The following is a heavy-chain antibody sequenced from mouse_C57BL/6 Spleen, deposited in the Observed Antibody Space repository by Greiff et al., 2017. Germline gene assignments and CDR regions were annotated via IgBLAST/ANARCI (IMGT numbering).Heavy chain of an antibody. J-gene: IGHJ3*01. Sequence: VQLQQPGADLVRPGSSVKLSCKASGYTFTSYWMHWVKQRPIQGLEWIGNIDPSDSETHYNQKFKDKATLTVDKSSSTAYMQLSSLTSEDSAVYYCARDWDGAWFAYWGQGTLVTVSA. CDR2: IDPSDSET. V-gene: IGHV1-52*01. D-gene: IGHD4-1*01. CDR3: ARDWDGAWFAY. CDR1: GYTFTSYW.